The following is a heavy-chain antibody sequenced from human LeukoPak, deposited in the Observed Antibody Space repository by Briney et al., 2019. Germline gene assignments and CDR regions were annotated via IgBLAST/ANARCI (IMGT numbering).Heavy chain of an antibody. V-gene: IGHV4-34*01. D-gene: IGHD3-16*01. CDR1: GGSFSGYY. Sequence: SETLSLTCAVYGGSFSGYYWSWIRQPPGKGLEWIGEINHSGSTNYNPSLKSRVTISVDTSKNQFSLKLSSVTAADTAVYYCASTYVWGFNYGGKGPLVTVSS. J-gene: IGHJ4*02. CDR3: ASTYVWGFNY. CDR2: INHSGST.